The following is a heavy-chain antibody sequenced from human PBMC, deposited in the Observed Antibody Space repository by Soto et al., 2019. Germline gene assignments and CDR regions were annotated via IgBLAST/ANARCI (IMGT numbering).Heavy chain of an antibody. J-gene: IGHJ5*02. CDR2: IYNGGST. V-gene: IGHV4-30-4*01. D-gene: IGHD3-10*01. Sequence: PSETLSLTCTVSGGSISSVYYCWSWIRQSPDRGLEWIGHIYNGGSTYNNPSLTSRVTISVDTSKNQFSLKLSSVTAADTAVYYCARGVYGSGTYYNNWFDPWGQGALVTVSS. CDR3: ARGVYGSGTYYNNWFDP. CDR1: GGSISSVYYC.